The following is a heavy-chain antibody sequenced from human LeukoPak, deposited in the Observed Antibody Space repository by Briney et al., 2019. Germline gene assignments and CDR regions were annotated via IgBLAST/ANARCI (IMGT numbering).Heavy chain of an antibody. J-gene: IGHJ4*02. CDR3: AKSVSGHGFFDS. D-gene: IGHD6-19*01. Sequence: PGGSLRLSCVASGFIFSSYAMHWVRQAPGKGPEWVAFIGYDGSNNYYADSVKGRFTISRDNSKTTLFLQMNSLRAEDTAVYYCAKSVSGHGFFDSWGQGSLVTVSS. V-gene: IGHV3-30*02. CDR2: IGYDGSNN. CDR1: GFIFSSYA.